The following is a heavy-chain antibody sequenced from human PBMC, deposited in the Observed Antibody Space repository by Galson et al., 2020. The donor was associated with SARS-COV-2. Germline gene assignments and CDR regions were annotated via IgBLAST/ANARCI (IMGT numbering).Heavy chain of an antibody. CDR3: ARGFSRGTTFPWDYYYYYGMDV. D-gene: IGHD1-7*01. CDR2: ISAYNGNT. Sequence: ASVKVSCKASGYTFTSYGISWVRQAPGQGLEWMGWISAYNGNTNYAQKLQGRVTMTTDTSTSTAYMELRSLRSDDTAVYYCARGFSRGTTFPWDYYYYYGMDVWGQGTTVTVSS. J-gene: IGHJ6*02. V-gene: IGHV1-18*04. CDR1: GYTFTSYG.